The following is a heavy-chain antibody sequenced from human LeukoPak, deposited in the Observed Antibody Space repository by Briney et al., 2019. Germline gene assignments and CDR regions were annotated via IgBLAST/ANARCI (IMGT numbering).Heavy chain of an antibody. Sequence: KPSGTLSLTCAVSGGSISSSNWWSWVRQPPGKGLEWIGEIYHSGSTNYNPSLKSRVTISVDKSKNQFSLKLSSVTAADTAVYYCASTHNYAPFYWYMDVWGKGTTVTVSS. J-gene: IGHJ6*03. V-gene: IGHV4-4*02. CDR3: ASTHNYAPFYWYMDV. D-gene: IGHD1-1*01. CDR1: GGSISSSNW. CDR2: IYHSGST.